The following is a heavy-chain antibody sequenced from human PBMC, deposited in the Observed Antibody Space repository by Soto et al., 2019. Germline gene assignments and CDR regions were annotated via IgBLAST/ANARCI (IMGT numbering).Heavy chain of an antibody. V-gene: IGHV1-69*13. J-gene: IGHJ3*02. CDR2: IIPIFGTA. CDR3: ARGDSSAFLPRPIDAFDI. D-gene: IGHD3-22*01. Sequence: GASVKVSCKASGGTFSSYAISWVRQAPGQGLEWMGGIIPIFGTANYAQKFQGRVTITADESTSTAYMELSSLRSEDTAVYYCARGDSSAFLPRPIDAFDIWGQGTMVTVSS. CDR1: GGTFSSYA.